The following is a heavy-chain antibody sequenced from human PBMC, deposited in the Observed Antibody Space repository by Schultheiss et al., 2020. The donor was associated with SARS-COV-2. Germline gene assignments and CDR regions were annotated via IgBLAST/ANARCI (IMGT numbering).Heavy chain of an antibody. CDR3: ARARGLVRWFDP. D-gene: IGHD6-19*01. Sequence: GGSLRLSCAASGFTFSSYAMSWVRQAPGKGLEWVAVISYDGSNKYYADSVKGRFTISRDNAKNSLYLQMNSLRAEDTAVYYCARARGLVRWFDPWGQGTLVTVSS. V-gene: IGHV3-30*04. CDR2: ISYDGSNK. J-gene: IGHJ5*02. CDR1: GFTFSSYA.